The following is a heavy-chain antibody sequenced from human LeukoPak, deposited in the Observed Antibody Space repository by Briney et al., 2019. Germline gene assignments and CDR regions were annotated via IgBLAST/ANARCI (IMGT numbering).Heavy chain of an antibody. J-gene: IGHJ6*03. Sequence: ASVKVSCKVSGYTFTDYYMHWVQQAPGKGLEWMGLVDPEDGVTIYAEKFQGRVTITADTSTDTAYMELSSLRSEDTAVYYCATGIASYGYYYYYYMDVWGKGTTVTVSS. V-gene: IGHV1-69-2*01. CDR1: GYTFTDYY. CDR2: VDPEDGVT. CDR3: ATGIASYGYYYYYYMDV. D-gene: IGHD5-18*01.